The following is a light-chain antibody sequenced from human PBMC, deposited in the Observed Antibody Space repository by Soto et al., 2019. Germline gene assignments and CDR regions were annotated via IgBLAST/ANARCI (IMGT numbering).Light chain of an antibody. CDR1: QSVSSY. CDR2: DAS. Sequence: EIVLTQSPATLSLSPGESATLSCRARQSVSSYVAWYQQKPGQAPRLPIYDASNRATGIPSRLSGSGSGTDFTLTISSLEPEDFAVYYCQQRSNWPPLTFGGGTKVEIK. V-gene: IGKV3-11*01. J-gene: IGKJ4*01. CDR3: QQRSNWPPLT.